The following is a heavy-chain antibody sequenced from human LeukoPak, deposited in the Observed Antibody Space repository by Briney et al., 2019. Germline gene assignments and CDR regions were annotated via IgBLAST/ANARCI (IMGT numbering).Heavy chain of an antibody. D-gene: IGHD3-22*01. J-gene: IGHJ4*02. Sequence: QTGESLRLSCAASGFTFSSYWMHWVRQVPGKGLVWVSRFNSDGSNTRYADSVKGRFTISRDNAKNTLYLQMNSLRAEDTAVYYCARDLELVYYDSSGYDYWGQGTLVIVSS. V-gene: IGHV3-74*01. CDR3: ARDLELVYYDSSGYDY. CDR1: GFTFSSYW. CDR2: FNSDGSNT.